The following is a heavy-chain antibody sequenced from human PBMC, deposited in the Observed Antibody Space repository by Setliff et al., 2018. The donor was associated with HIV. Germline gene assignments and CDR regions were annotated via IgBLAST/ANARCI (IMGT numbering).Heavy chain of an antibody. D-gene: IGHD3-10*01. J-gene: IGHJ4*02. CDR2: INHSGST. Sequence: SETLSLTCTVSGGSISSNDWSWIRQPPGKGLEWIGEINHSGSTNYNPSLKSRVTISVDTSKNQFSLKLSSVTAADTAVYYCARQGVVSFPFDYWGQGTLVTVSS. CDR1: GGSISSND. V-gene: IGHV4-34*01. CDR3: ARQGVVSFPFDY.